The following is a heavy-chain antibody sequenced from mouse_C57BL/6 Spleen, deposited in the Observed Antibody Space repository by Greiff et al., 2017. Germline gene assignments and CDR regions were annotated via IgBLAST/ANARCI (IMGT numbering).Heavy chain of an antibody. D-gene: IGHD3-2*02. CDR1: GYTFPDYY. CDR3: ARRQLRFHYYAMDY. CDR2: INPYNGGT. J-gene: IGHJ4*01. V-gene: IGHV1-19*01. Sequence: VQLQQSGPVLVKPGASVKMSCKASGYTFPDYYMNWVKQSHGKSLEWIGVINPYNGGTSYNQKFKGKATLTVDKSSSTAYMELNSLTSEDSAVYDCARRQLRFHYYAMDYWGQGTSVTVSS.